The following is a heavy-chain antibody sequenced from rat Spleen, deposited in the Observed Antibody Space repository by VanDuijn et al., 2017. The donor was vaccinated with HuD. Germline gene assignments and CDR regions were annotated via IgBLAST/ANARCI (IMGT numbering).Heavy chain of an antibody. V-gene: IGHV5-29*01. CDR1: GFTFSDYY. Sequence: EVQLVESDGGLVQPGRSLKLSCAASGFTFSDYYMAWVRQAPTKGLEWVATISYDGSSTYYRDSVKGRFTISRDNAKSTLYLQMDSLRSEDTATYYGARHGRDSYANGYYFDYWGQGVMVTVSS. J-gene: IGHJ2*01. CDR3: ARHGRDSYANGYYFDY. D-gene: IGHD1-12*01. CDR2: ISYDGSST.